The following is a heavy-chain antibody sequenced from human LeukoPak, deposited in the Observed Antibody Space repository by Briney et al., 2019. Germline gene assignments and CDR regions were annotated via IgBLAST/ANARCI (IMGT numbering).Heavy chain of an antibody. V-gene: IGHV3-21*01. Sequence: GGSLRLSCAASGFTFSTYSMNWVRQVPGKGLEWVSSISSSSSYMYYADSVKGRFTISRDNAKESVYLQMNSLRADDTAVYSCARDLTGPYDHWGQGTLVTVSS. CDR2: ISSSSSYM. CDR3: ARDLTGPYDH. D-gene: IGHD3-22*01. CDR1: GFTFSTYS. J-gene: IGHJ4*02.